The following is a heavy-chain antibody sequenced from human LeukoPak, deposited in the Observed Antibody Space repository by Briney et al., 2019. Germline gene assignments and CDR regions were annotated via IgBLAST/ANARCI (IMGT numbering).Heavy chain of an antibody. D-gene: IGHD4-11*01. CDR3: ARVTLAIRYYYYYMDV. CDR2: IVVGAGNT. J-gene: IGHJ6*03. CDR1: GFTFTSSA. Sequence: SVKVSCKASGFTFTSSAVQWVRQARGQRLEWIGWIVVGAGNTKYAQKFQERVTITRDMSTSTAYMELSSLRSEDTAVYYCARVTLAIRYYYYYMDVWGKGTTVTVSS. V-gene: IGHV1-58*01.